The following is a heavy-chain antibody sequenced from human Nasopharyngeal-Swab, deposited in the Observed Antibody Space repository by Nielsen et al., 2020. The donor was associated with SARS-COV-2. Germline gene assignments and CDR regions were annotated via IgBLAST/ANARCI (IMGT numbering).Heavy chain of an antibody. CDR3: ARGRDFWSGYSFYYSYYYMDA. CDR2: INHSGST. D-gene: IGHD3-3*01. CDR1: GGSFSGYY. Sequence: SDTLSLTCAVYGGSFSGYYWNWIRQPPGKGLEWIGEINHSGSTNHNPSLKTRVTISVDTSKNQFSLRLSSVTAADTAVYYCARGRDFWSGYSFYYSYYYMDAWGKWTTVTVTS. J-gene: IGHJ6*03. V-gene: IGHV4-34*01.